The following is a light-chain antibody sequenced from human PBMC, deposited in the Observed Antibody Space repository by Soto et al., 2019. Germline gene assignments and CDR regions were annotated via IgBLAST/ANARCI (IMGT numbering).Light chain of an antibody. CDR2: EVS. Sequence: QSVLTQPPSASGSPGQSVTISCTGTSSDVGGYTYVSWYQQHPVKAPKLMIYEVSKRPSGVPDRFSGSKSGNTASLTVSGLQAEDAADYYCSSYAGSNNWVFGGGTKLTVL. V-gene: IGLV2-8*01. CDR3: SSYAGSNNWV. CDR1: SSDVGGYTY. J-gene: IGLJ3*02.